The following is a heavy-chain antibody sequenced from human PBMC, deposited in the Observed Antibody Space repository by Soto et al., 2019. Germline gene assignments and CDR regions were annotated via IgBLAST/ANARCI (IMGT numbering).Heavy chain of an antibody. CDR1: GYTFTSYG. CDR2: ISAYNGNT. J-gene: IGHJ1*01. V-gene: IGHV1-18*01. Sequence: QVQLVQSGAEVKKPGASVKVSCKASGYTFTSYGISWVRQAPGQGLEWMGWISAYNGNTNYAQKLQGRVTMTTDTSTSTAYMELRSLRSDGTAVYYCARDPLCVHCSGGQVGGGEYFQHWGQGTLGTVSS. D-gene: IGHD2-15*01. CDR3: ARDPLCVHCSGGQVGGGEYFQH.